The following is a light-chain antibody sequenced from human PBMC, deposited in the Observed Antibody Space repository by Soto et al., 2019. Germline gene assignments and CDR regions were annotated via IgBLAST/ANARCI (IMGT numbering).Light chain of an antibody. V-gene: IGLV2-14*01. CDR1: SSDGGSYND. Sequence: QSALTQPSSVSGSPGQSITISCTGTSSDGGSYNDVSWYQQYTGKAPKLMIYDVSNRPSGVSYRFSGSKSGNTASLPISGLQAPDEADYCCSSYTTSSSHVVFGGGTKLPV. CDR3: SSYTTSSSHVV. CDR2: DVS. J-gene: IGLJ2*01.